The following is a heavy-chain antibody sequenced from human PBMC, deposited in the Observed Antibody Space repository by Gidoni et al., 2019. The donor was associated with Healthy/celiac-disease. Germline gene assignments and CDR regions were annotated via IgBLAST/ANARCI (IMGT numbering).Heavy chain of an antibody. D-gene: IGHD6-13*01. CDR1: GGSFSGYY. CDR2: INHSGST. CDR3: ARNPHYSSSWYRPYNWFDP. Sequence: QVQLQQWGAGLLKPSETLSLTCAVYGGSFSGYYWSWIRQPPGKGLEWIGEINHSGSTNYNPALKSRVTISVDTSKNQFSLKLSSVTAADTAVYYCARNPHYSSSWYRPYNWFDPWGQGTLVTVSS. J-gene: IGHJ5*02. V-gene: IGHV4-34*01.